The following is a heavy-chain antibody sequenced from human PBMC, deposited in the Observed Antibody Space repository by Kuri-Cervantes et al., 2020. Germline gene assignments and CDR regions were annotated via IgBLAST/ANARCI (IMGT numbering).Heavy chain of an antibody. CDR3: ARVRTTVITPLPQNGIDY. V-gene: IGHV1-2*02. CDR1: GYTFTGYQ. Sequence: ASVKVSCKASGYTFTGYQMHWVRQVPGQGLEWMGWINPSSGATDYAQKFQGRVTMTRDTSITTAYMELRRLRSGDTAVYYCARVRTTVITPLPQNGIDYWGQGTLVTVSS. J-gene: IGHJ4*02. D-gene: IGHD4-23*01. CDR2: INPSSGAT.